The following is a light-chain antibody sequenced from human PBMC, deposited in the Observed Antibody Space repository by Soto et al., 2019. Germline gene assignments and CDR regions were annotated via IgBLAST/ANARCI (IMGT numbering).Light chain of an antibody. CDR3: QQSSNWPPEIT. J-gene: IGKJ5*01. V-gene: IGKV3-11*01. CDR1: QSVSIY. CDR2: DAS. Sequence: EIVLTQSPATLSLFPGERATLSCRASQSVSIYLAWYQQKPGQAPRLLIYDASNRATGIPARFSGSGSGTDFTLTISSLEPEDFAVYYCQQSSNWPPEITFGQGTRLEI.